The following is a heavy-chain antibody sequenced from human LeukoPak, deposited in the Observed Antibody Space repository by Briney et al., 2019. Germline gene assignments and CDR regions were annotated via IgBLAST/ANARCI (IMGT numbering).Heavy chain of an antibody. Sequence: GGSLRLSCAASGFTFSSYWMSWVRQAPGKGLEWVANIKQDGSEKYYVDSVKGRFTISRDNAKNSLYLQMNYLRADDSAMYYCTRDMQGSRLYSVGSQGDWGQGTLVTVSS. D-gene: IGHD2-8*01. CDR1: GFTFSSYW. V-gene: IGHV3-7*01. CDR2: IKQDGSEK. J-gene: IGHJ4*02. CDR3: TRDMQGSRLYSVGSQGD.